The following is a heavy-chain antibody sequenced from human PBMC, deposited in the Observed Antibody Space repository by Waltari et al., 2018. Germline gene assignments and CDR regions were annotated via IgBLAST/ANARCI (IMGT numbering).Heavy chain of an antibody. CDR2: RWYDGSNK. V-gene: IGHV3-33*01. J-gene: IGHJ4*02. CDR1: GFTFSSYG. CDR3: ARVGTGSYDY. Sequence: QVQLVESGGGVVQPGRSLRLSCAASGFTFSSYGMHWVRQAPGKGLEWVAVRWYDGSNKDYADSVKGRFTIARDNSKNTLYLQMNSLRAEDTAVYYCARVGTGSYDYWGQGTLVTVSS. D-gene: IGHD3-10*01.